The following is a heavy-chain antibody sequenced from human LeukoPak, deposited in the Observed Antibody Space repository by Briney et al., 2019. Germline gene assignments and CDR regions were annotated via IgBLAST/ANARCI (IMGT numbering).Heavy chain of an antibody. Sequence: GGSLRLSCAASGFTFSSYWMNWARQALGKGLEWVASINHNGNVNYYVDSVKGRFTISRDNAKNSLYLQMYSLRAEDTAVYFCAREDGYCSGGNCYSYFDSWGQGTLVTVSS. V-gene: IGHV3-7*01. CDR3: AREDGYCSGGNCYSYFDS. J-gene: IGHJ4*02. CDR1: GFTFSSYW. D-gene: IGHD2-15*01. CDR2: INHNGNVN.